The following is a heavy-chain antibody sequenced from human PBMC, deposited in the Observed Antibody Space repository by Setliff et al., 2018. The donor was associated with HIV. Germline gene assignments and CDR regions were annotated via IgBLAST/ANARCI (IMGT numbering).Heavy chain of an antibody. V-gene: IGHV1-2*02. Sequence: GASVKVSCKASGYTFTDYYFHWVRQAPGQGLEWMGWVNPKFGGTLYAQKFRGRVTITADESKDTVEMELSSLTSEDTAVYYCARDDHYYDMGSILSDWFFDLWDRGTLVTVSS. J-gene: IGHJ2*01. D-gene: IGHD3-22*01. CDR3: ARDDHYYDMGSILSDWFFDL. CDR1: GYTFTDYY. CDR2: VNPKFGGT.